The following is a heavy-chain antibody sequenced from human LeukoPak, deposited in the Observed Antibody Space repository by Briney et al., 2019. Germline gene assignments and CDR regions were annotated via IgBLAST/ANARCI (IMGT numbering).Heavy chain of an antibody. J-gene: IGHJ4*02. V-gene: IGHV1-2*02. CDR3: ARGRGNWNDVSFDY. Sequence: ASVKVSCKASGYTFTGYYMHWVRQAPGQGLEWIGWINPNSGGTNYAQKFQGRVTMTRDTSISTAYMELSRLRSDDTAVYYCARGRGNWNDVSFDYWGQGTLVTVSS. CDR2: INPNSGGT. D-gene: IGHD1-1*01. CDR1: GYTFTGYY.